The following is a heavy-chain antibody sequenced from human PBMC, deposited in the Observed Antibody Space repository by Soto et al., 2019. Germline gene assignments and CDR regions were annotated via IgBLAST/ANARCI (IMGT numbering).Heavy chain of an antibody. D-gene: IGHD3-10*01. CDR3: ARVIGSGELKYYYYYYGMDV. CDR2: IIPIFGTA. CDR1: GGTFSSYA. J-gene: IGHJ6*02. Sequence: SVKVSCKASGGTFSSYAISWVRQAPGQGLEWMGGIIPIFGTANYAQKFQGRVTITADKSTSTAYMELSSLRSEDTAVYYCARVIGSGELKYYYYYYGMDVWGQGTTVTVSS. V-gene: IGHV1-69*06.